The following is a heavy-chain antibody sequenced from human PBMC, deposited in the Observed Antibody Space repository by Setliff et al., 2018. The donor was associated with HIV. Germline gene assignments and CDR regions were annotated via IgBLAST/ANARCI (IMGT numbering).Heavy chain of an antibody. V-gene: IGHV3-74*01. CDR2: INSDGSDT. Sequence: GGSLRLSCAASGFTFSSYWMHWVRQAPGKGLVWVSRINSDGSDTRYADSVKGRFTISRDNAKNSLYLQMNSLRAEDTAMYYCARSRPTNYFDYWGQGTLVTVSS. D-gene: IGHD2-2*01. CDR1: GFTFSSYW. CDR3: ARSRPTNYFDY. J-gene: IGHJ4*02.